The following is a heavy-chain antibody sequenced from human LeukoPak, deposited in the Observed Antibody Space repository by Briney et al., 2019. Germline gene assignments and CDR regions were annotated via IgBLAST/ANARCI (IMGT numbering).Heavy chain of an antibody. Sequence: GESLKISCKGSGYSFTSYWIGWVRQMPGKGLEWMGINYPGDSDTRYSPSFQGQVTISADKSISTAYLQWSSLKASDTAMYYCARQREWGGGFVAFDIWGQGTMVTVSS. CDR2: NYPGDSDT. CDR1: GYSFTSYW. D-gene: IGHD2-15*01. CDR3: ARQREWGGGFVAFDI. J-gene: IGHJ3*02. V-gene: IGHV5-51*01.